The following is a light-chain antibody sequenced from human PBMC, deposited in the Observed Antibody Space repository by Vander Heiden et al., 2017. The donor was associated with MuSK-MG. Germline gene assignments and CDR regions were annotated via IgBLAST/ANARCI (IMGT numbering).Light chain of an antibody. CDR3: QQYNSYTYT. CDR2: KAS. J-gene: IGKJ2*01. CDR1: QSISSW. Sequence: DVQMTQLPSTLSASVGDRVTITCRASQSISSWLDWYQQKPGKAPKLLIYKASSLESGVPSRFSGSGSGTEFTLTISSLQPDDIATYYCQQYNSYTYTFGQGTKLEIK. V-gene: IGKV1-5*03.